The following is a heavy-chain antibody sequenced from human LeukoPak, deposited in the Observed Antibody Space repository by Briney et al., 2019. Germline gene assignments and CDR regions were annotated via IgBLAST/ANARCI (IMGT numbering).Heavy chain of an antibody. CDR3: ARIPVIEPRRPNYYDY. CDR1: GGSINSSSYY. D-gene: IGHD6-6*01. Sequence: SETLSLTCTVSGGSINSSSYYWDWIRQPPGKGLEWIGSIYYSGNTYSNPSLKSRVTISIDTSKNQFSLKLRSVTAADTAVYYCARIPVIEPRRPNYYDYWGQGTLATVSS. CDR2: IYYSGNT. V-gene: IGHV4-39*01. J-gene: IGHJ4*02.